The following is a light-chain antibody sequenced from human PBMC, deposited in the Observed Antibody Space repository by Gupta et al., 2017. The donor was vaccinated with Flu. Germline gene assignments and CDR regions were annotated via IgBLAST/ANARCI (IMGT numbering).Light chain of an antibody. CDR1: TLGKTS. Sequence: SSELTQVPSVSVSPGQTATITCSGDTLGKTSASWYQHKTGQSPDLIIYDDFNRPPGTPARFSASNSGNTATLTISGTQAMDEADYYCQAWHGSTLRAVFGGGTKLTVL. J-gene: IGLJ2*01. CDR2: DDF. V-gene: IGLV3-1*01. CDR3: QAWHGSTLRAV.